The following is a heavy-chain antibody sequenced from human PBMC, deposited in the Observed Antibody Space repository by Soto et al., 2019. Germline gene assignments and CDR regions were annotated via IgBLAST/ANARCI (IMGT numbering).Heavy chain of an antibody. CDR1: GLTFSNYA. Sequence: GSLRLSCATSGLTFSNYAMSWVRQAPGGGLEWVSSMSGSSSTTYYADSVKGRFTISRDRSKNTLYLQMSSLRAEDTALYYCAKNQERELPRVIDFWGQGTLVTVSS. D-gene: IGHD1-7*01. V-gene: IGHV3-23*01. CDR2: MSGSSSTT. J-gene: IGHJ4*02. CDR3: AKNQERELPRVIDF.